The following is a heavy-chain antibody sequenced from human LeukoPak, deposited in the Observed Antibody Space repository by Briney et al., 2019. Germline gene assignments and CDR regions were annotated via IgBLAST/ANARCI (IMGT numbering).Heavy chain of an antibody. CDR2: FDPEDGET. V-gene: IGHV1-24*01. Sequence: APVKVSCKVSGYTLTELSMHWVRQAPGKGLEWMGGFDPEDGETIYAQKFQGRVTMTEDTSTDTAYMELSSLRPEDTAVYYCATRVANYYYGMDVWGKGTTVTVSS. J-gene: IGHJ6*04. D-gene: IGHD2-21*01. CDR1: GYTLTELS. CDR3: ATRVANYYYGMDV.